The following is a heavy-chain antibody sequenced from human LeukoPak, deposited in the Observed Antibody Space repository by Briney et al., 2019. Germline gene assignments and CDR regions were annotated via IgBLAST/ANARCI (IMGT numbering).Heavy chain of an antibody. CDR1: GFIFSSYS. V-gene: IGHV3-23*01. CDR3: AKAASSSWPSYYYGMDV. D-gene: IGHD6-13*01. Sequence: GGSLRLSCAASGFIFSSYSMNWVRQAPGKGLEWVSVITGSGGNTYYADSVKGRFTISKDNSKNTVYLQMSSLRVDDTAVYYCAKAASSSWPSYYYGMDVWGQGTTVTVSS. J-gene: IGHJ6*02. CDR2: ITGSGGNT.